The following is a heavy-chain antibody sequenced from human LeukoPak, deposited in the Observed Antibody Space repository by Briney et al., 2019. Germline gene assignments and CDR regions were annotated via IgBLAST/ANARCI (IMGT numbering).Heavy chain of an antibody. CDR2: IDPNTGGT. Sequence: ASVKVSCKASGYTFTDYFIHWVRQAPGQGLEWIGYIDPNTGGTHFAKSFQGGVTMTRDTSLNTVYMEVNSLTSDDTAVYYCAREKQFSGHDMDAWGQGTTVTVSS. J-gene: IGHJ6*01. CDR1: GYTFTDYF. D-gene: IGHD1-26*01. V-gene: IGHV1-2*02. CDR3: AREKQFSGHDMDA.